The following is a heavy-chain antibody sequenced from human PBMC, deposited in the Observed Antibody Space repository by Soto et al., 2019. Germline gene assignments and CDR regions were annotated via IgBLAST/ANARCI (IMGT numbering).Heavy chain of an antibody. V-gene: IGHV1-69*18. CDR1: RGALSSYA. CDR3: ASAGSLEINRGAFDI. Sequence: QVQLVQSGAEVKQPGSSVKVSCKASRGALSSYAITWVRQAPGQGLDWMGRVIPIYGTPNYAQKFQGRLSLNVDASKSTAYLELSGLRSEDTAVYFCASAGSLEINRGAFDIWGQGTMVTVSS. CDR2: VIPIYGTP. J-gene: IGHJ3*02.